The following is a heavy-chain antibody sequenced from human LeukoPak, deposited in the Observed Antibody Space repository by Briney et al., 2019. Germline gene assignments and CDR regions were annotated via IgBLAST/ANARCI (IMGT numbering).Heavy chain of an antibody. J-gene: IGHJ3*02. V-gene: IGHV3-48*03. D-gene: IGHD1-14*01. CDR3: ARDVTAGGDAFDI. CDR1: GFTFSSYE. CDR2: IYSSGSTI. Sequence: GGSLRLSCAASGFTFSSYEMNWVRQAPGKGLEWVSYIYSSGSTIYYADSVKGRFTISRDNSKNTLYLQTNSLRAEDTAVYYCARDVTAGGDAFDIWGQGTMVTVSS.